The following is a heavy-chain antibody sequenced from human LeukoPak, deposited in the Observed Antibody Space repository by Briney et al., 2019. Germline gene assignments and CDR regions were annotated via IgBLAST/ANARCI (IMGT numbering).Heavy chain of an antibody. CDR3: ARDWDYGGNHYGMDV. Sequence: PGGSLRLSCEVSGFTFRSTWMHWVRQAPGKGLEWVAEQTHDGSNKYYADSVKGRFTISRDNSKNTLYLQMNSLRAEDTAVYYCARDWDYGGNHYGMDVWGQGTTVTVSS. J-gene: IGHJ6*02. D-gene: IGHD4-23*01. CDR1: GFTFRSTW. CDR2: QTHDGSNK. V-gene: IGHV3-30-3*01.